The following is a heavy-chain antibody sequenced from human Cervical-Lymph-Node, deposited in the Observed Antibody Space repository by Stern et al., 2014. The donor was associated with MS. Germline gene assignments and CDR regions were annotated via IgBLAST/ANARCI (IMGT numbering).Heavy chain of an antibody. J-gene: IGHJ4*02. Sequence: EVQLVQSGAEVKKPGESLKISCKLSGYSFTIYYIAWVRQMPGKGLEWMGVIYPYDSDTTYSPSFQGQVTISADKPITTACLQWSSLRASDTAMYYCARHVQGFDYWGQGTLVTVSS. CDR3: ARHVQGFDY. CDR1: GYSFTIYY. CDR2: IYPYDSDT. V-gene: IGHV5-51*04.